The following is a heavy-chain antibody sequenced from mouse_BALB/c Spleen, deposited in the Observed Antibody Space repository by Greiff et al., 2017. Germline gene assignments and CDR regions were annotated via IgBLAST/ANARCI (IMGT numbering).Heavy chain of an antibody. Sequence: EVLLVESGGGLVQPGGSLKLTCAASGFTFSSYTMSWVRQTPEKRLEWVAYISNGGGSTYYPATVTGRFTISRDYAKNTLYLEMSSLKSEDTAMYYCAAGFAYWGQGTLVTVSA. V-gene: IGHV5-12-2*01. CDR2: ISNGGGST. CDR1: GFTFSSYT. CDR3: AAGFAY. J-gene: IGHJ3*01.